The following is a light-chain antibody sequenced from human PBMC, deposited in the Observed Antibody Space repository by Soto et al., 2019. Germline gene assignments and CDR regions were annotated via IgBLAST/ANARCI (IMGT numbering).Light chain of an antibody. CDR1: QSVSNNY. Sequence: EIVLTQSPGTLSLSPGERATLSCRASQSVSNNYLAWYQQKPGQAPRLLIYGASNRATGIPDRFSGSGSGTDFTLTISRLEPEDFAVYYGQQYGSSPLTFGGGTKVDTK. CDR2: GAS. V-gene: IGKV3-20*01. CDR3: QQYGSSPLT. J-gene: IGKJ4*01.